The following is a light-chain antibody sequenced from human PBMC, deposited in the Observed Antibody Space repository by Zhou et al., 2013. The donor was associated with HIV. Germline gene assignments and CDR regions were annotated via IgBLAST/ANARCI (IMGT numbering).Light chain of an antibody. J-gene: IGKJ1*01. CDR1: HTVSSTY. Sequence: EIVLTQSPGTLSLSPGGRATLSCRASHTVSSTYLAWYQQXPGQAPRLLIYHASTRATDIPDRFSGSGSGTDFTLTISRLEPEDFAVYYCQQYSSPWTFGQGTKVEIK. CDR2: HAS. CDR3: QQYSSPWT. V-gene: IGKV3-20*01.